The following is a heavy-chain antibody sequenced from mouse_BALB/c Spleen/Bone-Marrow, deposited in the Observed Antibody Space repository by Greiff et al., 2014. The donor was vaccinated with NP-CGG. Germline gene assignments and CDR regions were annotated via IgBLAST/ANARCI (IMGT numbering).Heavy chain of an antibody. D-gene: IGHD4-1*01. Sequence: DVKLVESGPDLVKPSQSLPLTCTVTGYSITSYYSWHWIRQFPGNKLEWMGYIHYSGITVYNPSLKSRISITRDTSNNQFFLQLNSVTTEDTATYYCARFAGTPYTMDYWGQGTSVTVSS. J-gene: IGHJ4*01. CDR3: ARFAGTPYTMDY. CDR1: GYSITSYYS. V-gene: IGHV3-1*02. CDR2: IHYSGIT.